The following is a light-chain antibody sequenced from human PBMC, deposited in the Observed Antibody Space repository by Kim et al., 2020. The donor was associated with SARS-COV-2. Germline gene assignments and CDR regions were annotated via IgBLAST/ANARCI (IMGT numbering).Light chain of an antibody. V-gene: IGKV1-39*01. CDR3: QQSYWSPVT. J-gene: IGKJ2*01. Sequence: DIQMTQSPSSLSASVGDRVTITCRTSQTIGTSLIWYQQKPGKAPEVLIYGASNLQNGVPSRFSGSGSGTEFTLTISSLQPEDFVTYFCQQSYWSPVTFGQGTSWRS. CDR2: GAS. CDR1: QTIGTS.